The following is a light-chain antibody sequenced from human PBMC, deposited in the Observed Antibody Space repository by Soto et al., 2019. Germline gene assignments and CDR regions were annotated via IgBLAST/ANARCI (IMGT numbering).Light chain of an antibody. J-gene: IGKJ1*01. Sequence: DIVLTQSPDSLAVSLGERATINCKSSQSVLYSSNNKNYLAWYQQKPGQPPKLLIYWASTRESGVPDRFSGSGSGTDFTLTISSQQAEDLAVYYCPQYYSTPWTFGQGTKVEIK. V-gene: IGKV4-1*01. CDR2: WAS. CDR3: PQYYSTPWT. CDR1: QSVLYSSNNKNY.